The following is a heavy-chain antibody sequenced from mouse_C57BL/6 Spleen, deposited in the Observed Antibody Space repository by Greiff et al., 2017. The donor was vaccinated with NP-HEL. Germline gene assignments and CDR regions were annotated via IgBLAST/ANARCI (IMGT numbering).Heavy chain of an antibody. D-gene: IGHD3-2*02. CDR2: ISYDGSN. J-gene: IGHJ2*01. V-gene: IGHV3-6*01. CDR3: ARETAQATRGDYCDY. Sequence: EVKLQESGPGLVKPSQSLSLTCSVTGYSITSGYYWNWIRQFPGNKLEWMGYISYDGSNNYNPSLKNRISITRDTSKNQFFLKLNSVTTEDTATYYCARETAQATRGDYCDYWGQGTTLTVSS. CDR1: GYSITSGYY.